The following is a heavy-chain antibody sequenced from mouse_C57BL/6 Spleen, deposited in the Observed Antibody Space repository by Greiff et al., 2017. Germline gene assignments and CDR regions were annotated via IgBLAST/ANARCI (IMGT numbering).Heavy chain of an antibody. J-gene: IGHJ3*01. CDR2: IDPSDSYT. Sequence: VQLQQPGAELVKPGASVKLSCKASGYTFTSYWMQWVKQRPGQGLEWIGEIDPSDSYTNYTQKFKGKATLTVDASSSTAYMQLSSLTSEDSAVYYCARQAYGNWFAYWGQGTLVTVSA. D-gene: IGHD2-1*01. CDR1: GYTFTSYW. CDR3: ARQAYGNWFAY. V-gene: IGHV1-50*01.